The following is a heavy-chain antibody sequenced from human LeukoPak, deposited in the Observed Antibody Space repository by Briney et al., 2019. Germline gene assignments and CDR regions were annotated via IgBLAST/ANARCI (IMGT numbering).Heavy chain of an antibody. V-gene: IGHV3-30*02. CDR1: GFTFSSFG. CDR2: IRYDGTNK. CDR3: ANREYYYDSSGAQLYYFDY. Sequence: GGSLRLSCAASGFTFSSFGMHWVRQAPGQGLEWVAFIRYDGTNKYYADSVKGRFTISRDNSKNTLYLQMNSLRAEDTAVYYCANREYYYDSSGAQLYYFDYWGQGTLVTVSS. J-gene: IGHJ4*02. D-gene: IGHD3-22*01.